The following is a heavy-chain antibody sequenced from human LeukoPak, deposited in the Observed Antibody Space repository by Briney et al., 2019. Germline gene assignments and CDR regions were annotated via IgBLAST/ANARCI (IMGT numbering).Heavy chain of an antibody. CDR1: GFTFSSYA. Sequence: GGSLRLSCAASGFTFSSYAMSWIRQAPGKGLEWVSYISSSSSYIYYADSVKGRFTISRDNAKNSLYLQMNSLRAEDTAVYYCASITPHGINWFDPWGQGTLVTVSS. CDR2: ISSSSSYI. CDR3: ASITPHGINWFDP. V-gene: IGHV3-21*05. D-gene: IGHD1-20*01. J-gene: IGHJ5*02.